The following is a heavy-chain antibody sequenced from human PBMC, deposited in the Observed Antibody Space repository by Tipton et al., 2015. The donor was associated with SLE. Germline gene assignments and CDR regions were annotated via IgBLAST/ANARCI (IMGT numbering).Heavy chain of an antibody. V-gene: IGHV3-30*02. CDR3: ARDVEVYFDY. CDR2: IRYDGSNK. D-gene: IGHD2-15*01. J-gene: IGHJ4*02. CDR1: GFTFSSYG. Sequence: SLRLSCAASGFTFSSYGMHWVRQAPDKGLEWVAFIRYDGSNKYYADSVKGRFTISRDNSKNTLYLQMNSLRAEDTAVYYCARDVEVYFDYWGQGTLVTVSS.